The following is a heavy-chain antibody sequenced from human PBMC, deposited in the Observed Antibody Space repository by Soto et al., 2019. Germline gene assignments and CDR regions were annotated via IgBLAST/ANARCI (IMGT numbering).Heavy chain of an antibody. V-gene: IGHV1-46*01. Sequence: QVQLVQSGAEVKKPGASVKVSCKASGYTFTSYYIHWVRQAPGQGLEWMGIINPSGGSTSYAQKFLGRVTRNRGTFASTVFIEVSSLRSEVTAVYYCARRYSSGDYAFDIWGQGTMVTVSS. CDR2: INPSGGST. J-gene: IGHJ3*02. D-gene: IGHD6-19*01. CDR1: GYTFTSYY. CDR3: ARRYSSGDYAFDI.